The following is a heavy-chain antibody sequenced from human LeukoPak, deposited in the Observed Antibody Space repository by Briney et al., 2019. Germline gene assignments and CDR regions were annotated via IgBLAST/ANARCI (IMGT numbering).Heavy chain of an antibody. CDR2: IKSDGSII. V-gene: IGHV3-74*01. J-gene: IGHJ4*02. CDR1: GFTFSSYW. Sequence: GGSLRLSGAASGFTFSSYWMHWVRQAPGQGLVWVAGIKSDGSIIYYADSVKGRFTISRDNAKNTLYLQMNSLRAEDTAVYYCVAEERDFDCWGQGVLVTVSS. D-gene: IGHD1-26*01. CDR3: VAEERDFDC.